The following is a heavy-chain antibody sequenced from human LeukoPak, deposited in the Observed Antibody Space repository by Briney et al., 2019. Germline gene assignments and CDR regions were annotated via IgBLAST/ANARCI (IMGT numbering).Heavy chain of an antibody. V-gene: IGHV3-15*01. CDR1: GFTFINAY. CDR2: IKSKSDGGTT. CDR3: TTQLRILGSNLIVEFDY. Sequence: GGSLRLSCAASGFTFINAYMSWVRQAPGKGLEWVGRIKSKSDGGTTDYAAPVKGRFTISRDDSKNTVYLQMNSLKTEDTAVYYCTTQLRILGSNLIVEFDYWGQGTLVTVSS. D-gene: IGHD1-26*01. J-gene: IGHJ4*02.